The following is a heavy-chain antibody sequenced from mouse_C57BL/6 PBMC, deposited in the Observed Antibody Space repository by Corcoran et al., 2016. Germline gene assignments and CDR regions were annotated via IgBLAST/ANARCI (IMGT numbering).Heavy chain of an antibody. CDR1: GYTFTDYY. D-gene: IGHD1-1*01. CDR3: ARGGYGSSSDWYFDV. V-gene: IGHV1-26*01. CDR2: INPNNGGT. Sequence: EVQLQQSGPELVKPGASVKISCKASGYTFTDYYMNWVKQSHGKSLEWIGDINPNNGGTSYNQKFKGKATLTVDKSSSTAYMELRSLTSEDSAVYYWARGGYGSSSDWYFDVWGTGTTVTVSS. J-gene: IGHJ1*03.